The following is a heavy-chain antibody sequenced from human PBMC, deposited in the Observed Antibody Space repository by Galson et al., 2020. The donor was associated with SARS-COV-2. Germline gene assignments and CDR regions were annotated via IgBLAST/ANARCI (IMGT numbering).Heavy chain of an antibody. V-gene: IGHV3-11*04. J-gene: IGHJ1*01. CDR1: GVTFRDYY. CDR3: ALVNWYYYDTSGYRSRPGYFQH. CDR2: ITSSGTTM. D-gene: IGHD3-22*01. Sequence: GGSLRLSCTVTGVTFRDYYMSWIRQAPGKGLECVSYITSSGTTMYYADSVKGRFTISRDNAKNSVVLQMNSLRAEDTAVYYCALVNWYYYDTSGYRSRPGYFQHWGQGSRVTVSS.